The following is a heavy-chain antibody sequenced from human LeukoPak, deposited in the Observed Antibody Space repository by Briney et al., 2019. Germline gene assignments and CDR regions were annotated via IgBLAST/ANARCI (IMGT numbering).Heavy chain of an antibody. J-gene: IGHJ4*02. CDR3: ARHRVRGVIPRHFDY. D-gene: IGHD3-10*01. Sequence: SETLSLTCAVYGGSFSGYYWSWIRQPPGKGLEWIGEINHSGSTNYNPSLKSRVTISVDTSKNQFSLKLSSVTAADTAVYYCARHRVRGVIPRHFDYWGQGTLVTVSS. CDR2: INHSGST. CDR1: GGSFSGYY. V-gene: IGHV4-34*01.